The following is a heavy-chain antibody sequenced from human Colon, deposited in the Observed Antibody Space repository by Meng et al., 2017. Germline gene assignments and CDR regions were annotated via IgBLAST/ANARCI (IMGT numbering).Heavy chain of an antibody. CDR3: ARDPIPVPGINFDF. Sequence: QLQLQESGPGLVKPSGTLSLTCAVSGDSIGSNDWWNWVRQPPGKGLEWIGAIYHTGSTNYNPSLKSRVTISVDKSKKEISLKLTSVTAADTAVYYCARDPIPVPGINFDFWGQGTLVTVSS. V-gene: IGHV4-4*02. CDR1: GDSIGSNDW. J-gene: IGHJ4*02. CDR2: IYHTGST. D-gene: IGHD6-19*01.